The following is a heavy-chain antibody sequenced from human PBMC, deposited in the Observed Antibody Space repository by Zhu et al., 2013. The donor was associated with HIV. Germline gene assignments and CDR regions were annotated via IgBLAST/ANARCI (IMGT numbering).Heavy chain of an antibody. CDR1: GYSFTGYY. CDR2: VNPSTGVT. V-gene: IGHV1-2*02. Sequence: QVQLVQSGAEVKKPGASVKVSCTASGYSFTGYYIHWVRQAPGQGPEWMGWVNPSTGVTHSAPKFKARVTMTRDTSTSTVYMELSSLRSEDTAVYYCARVGLAYCGGDCYSGSSPGEYFQHWGQGTLVTVSS. CDR3: ARVGLAYCGGDCYSGSSPGEYFQH. J-gene: IGHJ1*01. D-gene: IGHD2-21*02.